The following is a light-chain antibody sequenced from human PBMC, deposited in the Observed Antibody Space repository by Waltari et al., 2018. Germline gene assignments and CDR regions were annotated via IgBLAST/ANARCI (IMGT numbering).Light chain of an antibody. J-gene: IGKJ4*01. Sequence: DIQMTQSPSSLSASVGDSVTIPCRASQSITIYLNWYQHKPGKAPKLLIYAASSLQGGVPTRFSGSGSGTDFNLTISTLQPEDFATYYCQQSYSALTFGGGTKVEIK. CDR2: AAS. V-gene: IGKV1-39*01. CDR3: QQSYSALT. CDR1: QSITIY.